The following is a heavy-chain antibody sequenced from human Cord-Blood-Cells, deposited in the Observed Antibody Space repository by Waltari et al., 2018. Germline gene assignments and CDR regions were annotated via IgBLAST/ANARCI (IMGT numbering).Heavy chain of an antibody. D-gene: IGHD6-13*01. CDR1: GYTFTIYA. CDR2: INAGNGNT. V-gene: IGHV1-3*01. Sequence: QVQLVQSGAEVKKPGASVKVSCKASGYTFTIYAMHWVRQAPGRRLEWMGWINAGNGNTKYSQKFQGRVTITRDTSASTAYMELSSLRSEDTAVYYCARGYSSSWFDYWGQGTLVTVSS. CDR3: ARGYSSSWFDY. J-gene: IGHJ4*02.